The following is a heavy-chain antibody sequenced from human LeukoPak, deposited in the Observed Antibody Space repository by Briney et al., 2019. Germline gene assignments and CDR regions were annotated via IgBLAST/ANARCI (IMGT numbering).Heavy chain of an antibody. Sequence: GGSLRLSCAASGFTFSSYAMNWVRQAPGKGLEWVSVFSGSGGGTHYADSVKGRFTISRDNSKNTLYLQMNSLRAEDTAVYYCATTIGGYNYGPSFDYWGQGTLVTVSS. J-gene: IGHJ4*02. V-gene: IGHV3-23*01. CDR2: FSGSGGGT. CDR1: GFTFSSYA. CDR3: ATTIGGYNYGPSFDY. D-gene: IGHD5-18*01.